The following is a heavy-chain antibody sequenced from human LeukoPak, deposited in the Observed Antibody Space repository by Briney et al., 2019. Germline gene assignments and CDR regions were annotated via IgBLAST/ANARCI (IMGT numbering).Heavy chain of an antibody. CDR1: GYTFTSYA. V-gene: IGHV1-3*01. D-gene: IGHD7-27*01. Sequence: GASVKVSCKASGYTFTSYAMHWVRQAPGQRLEWMGWINAGNGNTKYSQRFQSGVTITRDTSVSTAYMELSSLRSEDTAVYYCARVGISNWFDPWGQGTLVTVSS. J-gene: IGHJ5*02. CDR3: ARVGISNWFDP. CDR2: INAGNGNT.